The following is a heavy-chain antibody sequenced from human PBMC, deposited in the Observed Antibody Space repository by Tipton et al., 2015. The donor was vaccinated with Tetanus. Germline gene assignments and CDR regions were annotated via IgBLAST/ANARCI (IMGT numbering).Heavy chain of an antibody. J-gene: IGHJ5*02. D-gene: IGHD6-6*01. CDR2: IYSDGST. CDR1: GFTVSSNY. V-gene: IGHV3-53*01. Sequence: QLVQSGGGLIQPGGSLRLSCAVSGFTVSSNYMSWVRQAPGKGLEWVSIIYSDGSTYYADSVKGRFTISRDNSKNTLYLQLNSLRAEDTAVYYCARDPYSSSSNWFDPWGQGTLVTVSS. CDR3: ARDPYSSSSNWFDP.